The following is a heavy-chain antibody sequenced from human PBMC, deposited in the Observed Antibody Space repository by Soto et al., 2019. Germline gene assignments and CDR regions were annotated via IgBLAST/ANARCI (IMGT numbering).Heavy chain of an antibody. D-gene: IGHD2-15*01. CDR3: ARAPFYCRGGTFYDY. CDR2: ISSSSANI. J-gene: IGHJ4*02. Sequence: EVQLVESGGGLVKPGGSLRLSCAASEFSFSPYVMSWVRQAPGKGLEWVSSISSSSANILYADSVRGRFTISRDNAKNSVFLQMNSLRANDTAVYYCARAPFYCRGGTFYDYWGQGTLVTVSS. V-gene: IGHV3-21*01. CDR1: EFSFSPYV.